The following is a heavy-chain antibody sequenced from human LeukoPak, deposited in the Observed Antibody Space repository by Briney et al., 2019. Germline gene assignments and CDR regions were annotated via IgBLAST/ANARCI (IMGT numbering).Heavy chain of an antibody. CDR3: AKDLTTMVTHLTFDY. V-gene: IGHV3-30*02. CDR2: IRYDGSNK. J-gene: IGHJ4*02. CDR1: GFTFDDYG. Sequence: PGGSLRLSCAASGFTFDDYGMSWVRQAPGKGLEWVAFIRYDGSNKYYADSVKGRFTISRDNSKNTLYLQMNSLRAEDTAVYYCAKDLTTMVTHLTFDYWGQGTLVTVSS. D-gene: IGHD4-23*01.